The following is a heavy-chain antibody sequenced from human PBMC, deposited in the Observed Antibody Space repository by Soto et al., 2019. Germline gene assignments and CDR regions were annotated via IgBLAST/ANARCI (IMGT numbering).Heavy chain of an antibody. CDR2: ISSSGSTI. CDR3: ARGLYDIDY. Sequence: PGGSLRLSXAASGFTFSSYEMNWVRQAPGKGLEWVSYISSSGSTIYYADSVKGRFTISRDNAKNSLYLQMNSLRAEDTAVYYCARGLYDIDYWGQGTLVTVSS. V-gene: IGHV3-48*03. D-gene: IGHD2-8*01. CDR1: GFTFSSYE. J-gene: IGHJ4*02.